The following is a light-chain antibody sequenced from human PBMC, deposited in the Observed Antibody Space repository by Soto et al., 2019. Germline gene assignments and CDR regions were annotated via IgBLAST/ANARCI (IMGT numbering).Light chain of an antibody. CDR2: DAS. Sequence: AIQLTQSPSSLSASVGARVTITCRASQGISSALAWYQQKPGKAPKLLIYDASSLESGVPSRFSGSGSGTDFTLTISSLQPEDFATYYCQQFNNYPPITFGQGTRLEMK. J-gene: IGKJ5*01. V-gene: IGKV1D-13*01. CDR3: QQFNNYPPIT. CDR1: QGISSA.